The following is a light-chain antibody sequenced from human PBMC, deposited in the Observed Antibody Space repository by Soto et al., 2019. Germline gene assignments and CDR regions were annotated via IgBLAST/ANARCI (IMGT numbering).Light chain of an antibody. CDR2: EVN. Sequence: QSALTQPASLSGSPGQSITISCTGTSSDIGAYDYVSWFQQHPGKAPKLMISEVNNRPSGVSNRFSGSKSGNTASLTISGLQAEDEADYYCGSYATSSTLVVFGGGTKVTVL. CDR1: SSDIGAYDY. J-gene: IGLJ3*02. CDR3: GSYATSSTLVV. V-gene: IGLV2-14*01.